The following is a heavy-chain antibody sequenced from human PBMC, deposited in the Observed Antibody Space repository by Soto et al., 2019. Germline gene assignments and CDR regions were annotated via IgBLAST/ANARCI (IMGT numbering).Heavy chain of an antibody. CDR1: GFTFSNAW. J-gene: IGHJ4*02. V-gene: IGHV3-15*07. Sequence: GGSLRLSCAASGFTFSNAWMNWVRQAPGKGLEWVGRIKTKTDGGTIDYAAPVKGRFTISRDDSKDTLFLQMNSLRPEDTAVYYCTTDGSQYYYGSGSYPTFDYWGQGTLVTVSS. CDR3: TTDGSQYYYGSGSYPTFDY. D-gene: IGHD3-10*01. CDR2: IKTKTDGGTI.